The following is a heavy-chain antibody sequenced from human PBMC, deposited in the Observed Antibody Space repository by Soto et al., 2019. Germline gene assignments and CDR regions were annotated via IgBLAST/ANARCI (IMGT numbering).Heavy chain of an antibody. CDR3: AKDLERGSGSPRDV. CDR1: GFTFSSYA. Sequence: EVQLLESGGGLVQPGGSLRLSCAASGFTFSSYAMSWVRQAPGRGLEWVSAISGSGGSTYYADSVKGRFTISRDNSKNTLYLQMNSLRAEDTAVYYCAKDLERGSGSPRDVWGQGTTVTVSS. D-gene: IGHD3-10*01. CDR2: ISGSGGST. J-gene: IGHJ6*02. V-gene: IGHV3-23*01.